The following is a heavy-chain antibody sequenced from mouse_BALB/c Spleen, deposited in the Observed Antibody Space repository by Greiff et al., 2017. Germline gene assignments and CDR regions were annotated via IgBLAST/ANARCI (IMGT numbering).Heavy chain of an antibody. V-gene: IGHV14-4*02. J-gene: IGHJ2*01. CDR3: ARDDYFDY. CDR2: IDPENGDT. CDR1: GFNIKDYY. Sequence: VQLKQSGAELVRSGASVKLSCTASGFNIKDYYMHWVKQRPEQGLEWIGWIDPENGDTEYAPKFQGKATMTADTSSNTAYLQLSSLTSEDTAVYFCARDDYFDYWGQGTTLTVSS.